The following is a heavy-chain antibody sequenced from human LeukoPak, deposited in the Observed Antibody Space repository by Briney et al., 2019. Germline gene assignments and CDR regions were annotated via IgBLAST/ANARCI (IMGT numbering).Heavy chain of an antibody. CDR2: INPSGGST. CDR1: GYSFTSYY. CDR3: ARDMRGYCSGGSCYPQNWFDP. D-gene: IGHD2-15*01. V-gene: IGHV1-46*01. Sequence: PGESLKISCKGSGYSFTSYYMHWVRQAPGQGLEWMGIINPSGGSTSYAQKFQGRVTMTRDMSTSTVYMELSSLRSEDTAVYYCARDMRGYCSGGSCYPQNWFDPWGQGTLVTVSS. J-gene: IGHJ5*02.